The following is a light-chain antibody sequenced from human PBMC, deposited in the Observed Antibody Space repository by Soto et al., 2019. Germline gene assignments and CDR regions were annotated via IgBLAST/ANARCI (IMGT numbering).Light chain of an antibody. J-gene: IGLJ1*01. Sequence: QSALTQPASVSGSPGQSITISCTGTSSDVGGYNFVSWYQQHPGKAPKLLISEVTNRPSGISNRFSGSKSGNTASLTISGLQPEDEADYYCSSYTSSITDVFGSGTKLTVL. CDR3: SSYTSSITDV. CDR1: SSDVGGYNF. V-gene: IGLV2-14*01. CDR2: EVT.